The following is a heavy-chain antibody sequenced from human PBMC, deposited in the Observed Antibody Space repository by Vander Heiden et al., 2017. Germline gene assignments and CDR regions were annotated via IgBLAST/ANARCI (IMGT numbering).Heavy chain of an antibody. D-gene: IGHD4-17*01. CDR3: AKDKAGDYHWFDP. J-gene: IGHJ5*02. V-gene: IGHV3-23*01. Sequence: EVQLLESGGGLVQPGGSLRLSCAASGFTFSSYAMTGVRQAPGKGLEWVSDISGSGGTTYYADSVKGRFTISRDNSKNTLYLQMNSLRAEDTAVYYCAKDKAGDYHWFDPWGQGTLVTVFS. CDR2: ISGSGGTT. CDR1: GFTFSSYA.